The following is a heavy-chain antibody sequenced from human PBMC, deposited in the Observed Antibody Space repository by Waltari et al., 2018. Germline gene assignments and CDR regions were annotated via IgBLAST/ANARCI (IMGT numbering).Heavy chain of an antibody. D-gene: IGHD6-19*01. CDR2: INHSGST. CDR3: ARIRAEWLGWYFDL. Sequence: QVQLQQWGAGLLKPSETLSLTCAVYGGSFSGYYWSWIRQPPGKGLEWIGEINHSGSTNYSPSLKSRVTISVDTSKNQFSLKLSSVTAADTAVYYCARIRAEWLGWYFDLWGRGTLVTVSS. J-gene: IGHJ2*01. CDR1: GGSFSGYY. V-gene: IGHV4-34*01.